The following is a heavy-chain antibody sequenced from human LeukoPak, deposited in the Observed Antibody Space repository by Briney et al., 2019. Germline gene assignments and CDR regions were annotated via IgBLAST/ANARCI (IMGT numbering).Heavy chain of an antibody. J-gene: IGHJ4*02. CDR1: GGSTNRNY. CDR2: MYYSGST. Sequence: KPSETLSLTCTVSGGSTNRNYWNWIRQPPGKGLEWIGCMYYSGSTNYNPSLKSRVTISLDTSKNQFSLKLSSVTAADTAVYYCAYGGDAYKTGYWGQGTLVTVSS. D-gene: IGHD5-24*01. CDR3: AYGGDAYKTGY. V-gene: IGHV4-59*01.